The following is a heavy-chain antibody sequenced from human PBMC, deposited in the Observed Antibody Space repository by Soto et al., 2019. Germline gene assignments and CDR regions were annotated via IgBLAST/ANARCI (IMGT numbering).Heavy chain of an antibody. V-gene: IGHV1-69*02. J-gene: IGHJ6*03. CDR1: GGTFSSYT. CDR3: ARGKCSGGSCQYYYYYYMDV. Sequence: QVQLVQSGAEVKKPGSSVKVSCKASGGTFSSYTISWVRQAPGQGLEWMGRIIPILGIANYAQKFQGRVTITADKSTSTAYRELSSLRSDDTAVYYCARGKCSGGSCQYYYYYYMDVWGKGTTVTVSS. CDR2: IIPILGIA. D-gene: IGHD2-15*01.